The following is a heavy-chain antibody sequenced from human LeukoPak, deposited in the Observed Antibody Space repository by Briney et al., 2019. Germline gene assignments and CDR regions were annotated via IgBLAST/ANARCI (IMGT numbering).Heavy chain of an antibody. CDR2: INHSGST. CDR1: GGSFSGYY. Sequence: PSETLSLTCAVYGGSFSGYYWSWIRQPPGKGLEWIGEINHSGSTNYNPSLKSRVTISVDTSKNQFSLKLSSVTAADTAVYYCARPRVRGIIIRGFDYWGQGTLVTVSS. V-gene: IGHV4-34*01. J-gene: IGHJ4*02. CDR3: ARPRVRGIIIRGFDY. D-gene: IGHD3-10*01.